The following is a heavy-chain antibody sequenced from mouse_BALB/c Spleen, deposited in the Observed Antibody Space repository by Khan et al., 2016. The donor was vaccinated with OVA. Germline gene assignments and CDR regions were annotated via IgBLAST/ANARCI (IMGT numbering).Heavy chain of an antibody. Sequence: QIQLVQSGPELKKPGETVKISCKASGYTFTNYGMNWVKQAPGKVLKWMGWINTNTGEPTYAEEFKGRFAFSLETSASTAYLQIHNLKNEDTETYCWARSRWLLPAMDYWGQGTSVTVSS. V-gene: IGHV9-3*02. CDR2: INTNTGEP. CDR1: GYTFTNYG. CDR3: ARSRWLLPAMDY. J-gene: IGHJ4*01. D-gene: IGHD2-3*01.